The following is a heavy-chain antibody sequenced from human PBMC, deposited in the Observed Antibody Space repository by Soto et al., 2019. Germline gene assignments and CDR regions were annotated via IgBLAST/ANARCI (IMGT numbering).Heavy chain of an antibody. D-gene: IGHD6-13*01. Sequence: ASVKVSCKASGYTFTSYYMHWVRQAPGQGLEWMGIINPSGGSTSYAQKFQGRVTMTRDTSTSTVYMELSSLRSEDTAVYYCARALPADSSLIAAAGNYWGQGTLVTVSS. J-gene: IGHJ4*02. CDR3: ARALPADSSLIAAAGNY. CDR2: INPSGGST. CDR1: GYTFTSYY. V-gene: IGHV1-46*01.